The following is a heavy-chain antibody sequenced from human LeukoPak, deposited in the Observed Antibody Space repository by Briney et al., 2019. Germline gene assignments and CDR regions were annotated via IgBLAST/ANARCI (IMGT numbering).Heavy chain of an antibody. CDR3: ARDRSGGTYYYDSSGYSF. V-gene: IGHV3-11*01. Sequence: GGSLRLSCAASGFTFSDYYMSWIRQAPGKGLEWVSSISGSGNTIYYADSAMGRFTISRDNAKNSLYPLMNSLTAEDTAVYYCARDRSGGTYYYDSSGYSFWGQGTLVTVSS. CDR1: GFTFSDYY. J-gene: IGHJ4*02. D-gene: IGHD3-22*01. CDR2: ISGSGNTI.